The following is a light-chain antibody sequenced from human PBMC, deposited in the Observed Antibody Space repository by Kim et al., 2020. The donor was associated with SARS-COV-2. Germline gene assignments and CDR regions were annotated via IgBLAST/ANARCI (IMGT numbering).Light chain of an antibody. CDR1: QSISTW. CDR2: KAS. V-gene: IGKV1-5*03. Sequence: DIQMTQSPSTLSASVGDRVTITCRASQSISTWLAWYQQKPGKAPKLLIYKASSLESDVPSRFSGSGSGTEFTLNISSLQPDDFATYYCQQYNSWSRTFGQGTKVDIK. J-gene: IGKJ1*01. CDR3: QQYNSWSRT.